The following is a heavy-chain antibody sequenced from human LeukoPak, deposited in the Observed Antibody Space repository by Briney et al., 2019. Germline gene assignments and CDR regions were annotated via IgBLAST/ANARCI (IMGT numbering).Heavy chain of an antibody. J-gene: IGHJ6*02. CDR1: GFTFDDYA. V-gene: IGHV3-9*01. CDR3: AKSMATDYYYYGMDV. D-gene: IGHD5-24*01. Sequence: GGSLRLSCAASGFTFDDYAMHWVRQAPGKGLEWVSGISWNSGSIGYADSVKGRFTISRDNAKNSLYLQLNSLRAEDTALYYCAKSMATDYYYYGMDVWGQGTPVTVSS. CDR2: ISWNSGSI.